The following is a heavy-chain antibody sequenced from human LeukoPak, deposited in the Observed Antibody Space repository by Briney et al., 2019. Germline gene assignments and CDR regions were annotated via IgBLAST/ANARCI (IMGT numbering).Heavy chain of an antibody. Sequence: SETLSLTCAVPGGSISSGGYSWSWIRQPPGKGLEWIGYIYHSGSTYYNPSLKSRVTISVDRSKNQFSLKLSSVTAADTAVYYCARIGRGYSYGTGIYYGMDVWGQGTTVTVSS. CDR1: GGSISSGGYS. CDR3: ARIGRGYSYGTGIYYGMDV. J-gene: IGHJ6*02. CDR2: IYHSGST. D-gene: IGHD5-18*01. V-gene: IGHV4-30-2*01.